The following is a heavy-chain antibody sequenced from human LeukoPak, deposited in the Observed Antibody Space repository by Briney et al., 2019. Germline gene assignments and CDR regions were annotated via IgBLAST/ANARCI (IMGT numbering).Heavy chain of an antibody. V-gene: IGHV3-23*01. D-gene: IGHD6-19*01. J-gene: IGHJ4*02. CDR1: GFTFSTYV. CDR3: AKLKRLVAGGGLDY. Sequence: GGSLRLSCAASGFTFSTYVMNWVRQAPGKGLEWVLVISDSGGNTYYADSVKGRFTISRDNSKNTLYLQMNSLRAEDTAVYYCAKLKRLVAGGGLDYWGQGTLVTVSS. CDR2: ISDSGGNT.